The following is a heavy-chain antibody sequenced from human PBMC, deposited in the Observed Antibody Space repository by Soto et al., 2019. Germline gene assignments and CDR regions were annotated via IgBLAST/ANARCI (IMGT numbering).Heavy chain of an antibody. J-gene: IGHJ6*02. Sequence: EVQLVESGGGLVQPGGSLKLSCAASGFTFSGSAMHWVRQASGKGLEWVVCIRRKANSYATAYAASVKGRFTISRDNSKNTAYRQMNGLKTEDTAVYYCTRLGDYYYSSGYFTMVVWGQWPKVTVSS. CDR2: IRRKANSYAT. CDR1: GFTFSGSA. V-gene: IGHV3-73*02. CDR3: TRLGDYYYSSGYFTMVV. D-gene: IGHD3-22*01.